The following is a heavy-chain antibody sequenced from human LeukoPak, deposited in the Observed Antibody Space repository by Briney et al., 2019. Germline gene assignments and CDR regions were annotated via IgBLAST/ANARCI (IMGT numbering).Heavy chain of an antibody. D-gene: IGHD3-3*01. CDR1: GGSISSGDYY. CDR2: IYYSGST. J-gene: IGHJ5*02. Sequence: PSQTLSLTCTVSGGSISSGDYYWSWIRQPPGKGLEWIGYIYYSGSTYYNPSLKSRVTISVDTSKNQFSLKLSSVTAADTAAYYCARDSLRFLKWLGGFDPWGQGTLVTVSS. V-gene: IGHV4-30-4*08. CDR3: ARDSLRFLKWLGGFDP.